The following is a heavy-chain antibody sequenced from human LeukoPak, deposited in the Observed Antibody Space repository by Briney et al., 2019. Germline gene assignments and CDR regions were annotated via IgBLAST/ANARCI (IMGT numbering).Heavy chain of an antibody. Sequence: PGGSLRLSCAAYGFTFRSYAMSWVRQAPEKGLEWVSAITGTIISTYYVDSVRGRFTISRDNSKNTLYLQMDSLRAEDTATYYCARGITVFGTLDYWGQGTLVTVSS. D-gene: IGHD3-3*01. CDR1: GFTFRSYA. J-gene: IGHJ4*02. CDR2: ITGTIIST. CDR3: ARGITVFGTLDY. V-gene: IGHV3-23*05.